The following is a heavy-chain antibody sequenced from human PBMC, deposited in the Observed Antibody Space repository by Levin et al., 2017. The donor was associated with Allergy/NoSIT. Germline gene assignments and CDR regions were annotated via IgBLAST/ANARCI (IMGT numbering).Heavy chain of an antibody. V-gene: IGHV3-23*01. CDR2: ITSGGST. CDR1: GFMFNNFG. Sequence: SCAASGFMFNNFGMSWVRQAPGKGLEWVSTITSGGSTYYAESVKGRFTISRDNSKSTLDLQMNSLRADDTALYYCARDFVEFDYWGQGTLVTVSS. D-gene: IGHD2-21*01. J-gene: IGHJ4*02. CDR3: ARDFVEFDY.